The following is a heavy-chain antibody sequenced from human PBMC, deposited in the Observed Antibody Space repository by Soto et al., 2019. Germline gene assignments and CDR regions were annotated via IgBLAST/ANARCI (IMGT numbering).Heavy chain of an antibody. J-gene: IGHJ6*02. CDR2: IRSKANSYAT. D-gene: IGHD3-3*01. CDR3: TRREYDFWSGYLGYYGMDV. CDR1: GFTFSGSA. Sequence: PGGSLRLSCAASGFTFSGSAMHWVRQASGKGLEWVGRIRSKANSYATAYAASVKGRFTISRDDSKNTAYLQMNSLKTEDTAVYYCTRREYDFWSGYLGYYGMDVWGQGTTVTVSS. V-gene: IGHV3-73*01.